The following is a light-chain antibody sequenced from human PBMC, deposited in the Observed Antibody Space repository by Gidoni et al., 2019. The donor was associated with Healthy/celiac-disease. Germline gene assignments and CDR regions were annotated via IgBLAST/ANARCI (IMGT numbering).Light chain of an antibody. CDR1: QRVSSSY. Sequence: EMVLTQSPATLSLSPGERATLSCGASQRVSSSYLAWYQQKPGLAPRLLIYDASSRATGIPDRFSGSGSGTDFTLTISRLEPEDFAVYYCQQYGSSPEWTFGQGTKVEIK. J-gene: IGKJ1*01. CDR3: QQYGSSPEWT. V-gene: IGKV3D-20*01. CDR2: DAS.